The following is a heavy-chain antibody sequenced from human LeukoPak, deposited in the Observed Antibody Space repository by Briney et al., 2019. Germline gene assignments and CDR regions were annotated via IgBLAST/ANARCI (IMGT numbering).Heavy chain of an antibody. J-gene: IGHJ5*02. CDR2: MNPNSGNT. D-gene: IGHD6-13*01. Sequence: GASVKVSCKASGFTFTSHDYNWVRQATGQGLEWMGWMNPNSGNTGYAQKFQGRVTMTRDTSISTAYMELSSLSSEDTAVYYCARSGLYSSQNWFDPWGQGTLVTVSS. CDR3: ARSGLYSSQNWFDP. CDR1: GFTFTSHD. V-gene: IGHV1-8*01.